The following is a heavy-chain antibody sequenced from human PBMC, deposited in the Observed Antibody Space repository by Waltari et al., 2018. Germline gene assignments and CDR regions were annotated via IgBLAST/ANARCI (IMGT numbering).Heavy chain of an antibody. V-gene: IGHV1-69*01. J-gene: IGHJ4*02. CDR3: ARAGIAVDIRFDY. D-gene: IGHD6-19*01. CDR2: CLPIYVTA. Sequence: QVQLVQSGAEVKKPGSSVKVSCKASGGTFSSYAISWVRQAPGQGLEWMGGCLPIYVTANYAEKFQGRVTITADESTSTAYMELSSLRSEDTAVYYCARAGIAVDIRFDYGVQGTLVTGSS. CDR1: GGTFSSYA.